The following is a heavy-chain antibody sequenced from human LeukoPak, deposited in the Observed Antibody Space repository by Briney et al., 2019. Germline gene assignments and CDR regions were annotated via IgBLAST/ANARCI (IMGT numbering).Heavy chain of an antibody. Sequence: GGTLRLSCAASGFTFSSYGMSWVRQAPGKGLEWVSAISVSGNTYHADSVKGRFTISRDSSKNTLYLQMNRLRAEDAAVYYCAKAPVTTCSGAYCYPFDCWGQGTLVTVSS. V-gene: IGHV3-23*01. D-gene: IGHD2-21*01. CDR1: GFTFSSYG. CDR3: AKAPVTTCSGAYCYPFDC. CDR2: ISVSGNT. J-gene: IGHJ4*02.